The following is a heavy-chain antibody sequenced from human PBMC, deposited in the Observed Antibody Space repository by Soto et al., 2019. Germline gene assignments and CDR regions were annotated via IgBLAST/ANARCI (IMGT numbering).Heavy chain of an antibody. V-gene: IGHV4-34*01. CDR2: INHSGST. CDR1: GGSFSGYY. J-gene: IGHJ4*02. D-gene: IGHD2-15*01. CDR3: ARWVVAATSPLLYFDY. Sequence: QVQLQQWGAGLLKPSETLSLTCAVYGGSFSGYYWSWIRQPPGKGLEWIGEINHSGSTNYNPSLKSRVTISVDTSKNQFSLKLSSVTAADTAVYYCARWVVAATSPLLYFDYWGQGTLVTVSS.